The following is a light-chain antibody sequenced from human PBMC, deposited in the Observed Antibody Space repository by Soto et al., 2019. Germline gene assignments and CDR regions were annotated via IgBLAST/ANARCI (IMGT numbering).Light chain of an antibody. V-gene: IGLV1-47*01. CDR2: RNN. CDR1: RSNIGRNY. CDR3: AAWDDTLNGQV. J-gene: IGLJ3*02. Sequence: QSVLTQPPSASGTPGQRVSISCSGSRSNIGRNYVYWYQQLPGTAPKLLIQRNNERPSGVPDRFSGSKSGTSVSLAISGLRSEDEATYYCAAWDDTLNGQVSGGGTQLTVL.